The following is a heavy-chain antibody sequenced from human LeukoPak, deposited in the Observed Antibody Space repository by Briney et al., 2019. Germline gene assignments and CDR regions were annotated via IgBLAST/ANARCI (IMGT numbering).Heavy chain of an antibody. Sequence: GRSLRLSCAASVFTFSSYGLSWVRQTPGKGLEWVSAISDSGSDTYYTDSVKGRFTISKDNSKNTLYLQMNSLRAEDTAVYYCAKRVPYSSSSVYFDSWGQGTLVTVSS. CDR3: AKRVPYSSSSVYFDS. J-gene: IGHJ4*02. D-gene: IGHD6-6*01. V-gene: IGHV3-23*01. CDR2: ISDSGSDT. CDR1: VFTFSSYG.